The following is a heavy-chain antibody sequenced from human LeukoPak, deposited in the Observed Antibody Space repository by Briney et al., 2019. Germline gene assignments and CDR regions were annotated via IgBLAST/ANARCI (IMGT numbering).Heavy chain of an antibody. Sequence: GGSLRLSCAASGFTGSNNYVSWVRQAPGMGLEWVSAIHSSGATCYADSVKGRFTISRDNSKNTLYLQMNSLRAGDTAVYYCAREEDTAMVDVWGQGTTVTVSS. CDR1: GFTGSNNY. D-gene: IGHD5-18*01. CDR2: IHSSGAT. CDR3: AREEDTAMVDV. J-gene: IGHJ6*02. V-gene: IGHV3-53*01.